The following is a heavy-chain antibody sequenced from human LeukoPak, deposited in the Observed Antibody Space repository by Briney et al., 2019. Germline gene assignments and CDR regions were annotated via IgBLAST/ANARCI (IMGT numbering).Heavy chain of an antibody. CDR3: ARVSYYDWGYFDY. J-gene: IGHJ4*02. Sequence: GGSLRLSCAASGFTFSRYSMKWVRQAPGKGREWVSYISSSSTTIYYADSVKGRFTISRDNAKNSLYLQMNSRRAEGTAVYYCARVSYYDWGYFDYWGQGSQVTVSS. CDR1: GFTFSRYS. CDR2: ISSSSTTI. V-gene: IGHV3-48*01. D-gene: IGHD3-16*01.